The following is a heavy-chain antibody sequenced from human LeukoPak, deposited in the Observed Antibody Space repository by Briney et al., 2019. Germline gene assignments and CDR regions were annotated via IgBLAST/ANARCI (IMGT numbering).Heavy chain of an antibody. V-gene: IGHV4-39*01. J-gene: IGHJ4*02. Sequence: SETLSLTCTVSGGSISSSSYYWGWIRQPPGKGLEGIGSIYYSGSTYYNPSLKSRVTISVDTSKNQFSLKLSSVTAADTAVYYCARHGVVITTLNFDYWGQGTLVTVSS. CDR1: GGSISSSSYY. D-gene: IGHD3-22*01. CDR2: IYYSGST. CDR3: ARHGVVITTLNFDY.